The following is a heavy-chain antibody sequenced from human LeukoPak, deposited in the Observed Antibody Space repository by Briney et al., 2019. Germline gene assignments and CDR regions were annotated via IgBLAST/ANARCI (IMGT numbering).Heavy chain of an antibody. CDR3: TRVAQSGPTGWFDP. CDR2: ISSTGGYI. D-gene: IGHD1-1*01. V-gene: IGHV3-21*01. Sequence: GGSLRLSCAASGFNLNSYMLNWVRQAPGKGLEWVSSISSTGGYIYYADSVKGRFTISRDNPGNVVYLQMDSLRAEDTAVYYCTRVAQSGPTGWFDPWGQGTLVTVSS. CDR1: GFNLNSYM. J-gene: IGHJ5*02.